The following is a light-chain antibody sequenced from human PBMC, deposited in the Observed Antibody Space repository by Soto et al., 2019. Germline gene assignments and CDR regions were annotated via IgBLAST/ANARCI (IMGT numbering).Light chain of an antibody. Sequence: DIQMTQSPSSLSASVGDRVTITCQASQDISNYLNWYQQKPGKAPKLLIYDASNLETGVPSRFSGSGSGTDFALTITSLQAEDFATYYCQQYNSYSLAFGQGTKVDI. J-gene: IGKJ1*01. CDR3: QQYNSYSLA. V-gene: IGKV1-33*01. CDR1: QDISNY. CDR2: DAS.